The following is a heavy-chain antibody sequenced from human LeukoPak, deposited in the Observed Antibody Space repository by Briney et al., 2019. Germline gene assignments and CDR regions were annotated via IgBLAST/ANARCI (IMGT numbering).Heavy chain of an antibody. V-gene: IGHV1-2*06. CDR1: GYTFTGYY. Sequence: ASSVKVSCKASGYTFTGYYMHWLRPAAGQGLEWMGLIYPNSGGTNYAQKFQGRVTMTRDTSISTAYMELSRLRSDDTAVYYCARDAGAYDTNWFDPWGQGTLVTVSS. CDR3: ARDAGAYDTNWFDP. D-gene: IGHD3-22*01. J-gene: IGHJ5*02. CDR2: IYPNSGGT.